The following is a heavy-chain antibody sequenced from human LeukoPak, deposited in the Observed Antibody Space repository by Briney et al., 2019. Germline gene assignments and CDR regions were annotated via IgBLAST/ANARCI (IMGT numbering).Heavy chain of an antibody. Sequence: SETLSLTCAVSGYSISSGYYWGWIRQPPGKGLEWMGSIYHSGSTYYNPSLKRRVTISVDTSKNQFSLKLSSVTAADTAVYYCARGGGVGSSVGGYYYYFYRQLWAKGTTVTVSS. CDR3: ARGGGVGSSVGGYYYYFYRQL. V-gene: IGHV4-38-2*01. CDR2: IYHSGST. D-gene: IGHD6-13*01. J-gene: IGHJ6*03. CDR1: GYSISSGYY.